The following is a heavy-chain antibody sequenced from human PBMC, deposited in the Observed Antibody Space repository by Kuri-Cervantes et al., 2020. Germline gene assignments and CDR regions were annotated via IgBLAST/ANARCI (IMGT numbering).Heavy chain of an antibody. V-gene: IGHV3-9*02. J-gene: IGHJ6*02. CDR1: GFSSQDHA. Sequence: LSLTCVASGFSSQDHAMHWVRQAPGKGLEWVSGIYWQIGVIDYADSVRGRFTTSRDTAKNSLYLQINSLRPEDTALYYCTRDISPGGADVWGQGTTVTVSS. CDR3: TRDISPGGADV. CDR2: IYWQIGVI. D-gene: IGHD3-10*01.